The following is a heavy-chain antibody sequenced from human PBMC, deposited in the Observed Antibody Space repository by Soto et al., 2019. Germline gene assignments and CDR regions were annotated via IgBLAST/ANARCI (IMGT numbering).Heavy chain of an antibody. Sequence: GASVKVSCKASGDTFRNYGISWVRQAPGQGLIWMGGIIPIFGTTNYAQRFQGRMTITADKSTSTVYMELSSLTSEDTAMYYCARETPASIHNWFDPWGQGTLVTVSS. CDR3: ARETPASIHNWFDP. CDR2: IIPIFGTT. D-gene: IGHD2-2*01. J-gene: IGHJ5*02. CDR1: GDTFRNYG. V-gene: IGHV1-69*06.